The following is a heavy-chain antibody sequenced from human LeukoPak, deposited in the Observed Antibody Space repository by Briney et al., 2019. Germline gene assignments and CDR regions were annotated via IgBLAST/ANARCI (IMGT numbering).Heavy chain of an antibody. Sequence: GGSLRLSCSASGFTFSIYPMHWVRQAPGKGLEYVSTIFTNGDTTSYAASVKGRFTTSRDDSKNTLYLQMGSLRPEDTAVYYCVKSPSDGLDVWGQGATVTVSS. CDR2: IFTNGDTT. J-gene: IGHJ6*02. CDR1: GFTFSIYP. V-gene: IGHV3-64D*09. CDR3: VKSPSDGLDV.